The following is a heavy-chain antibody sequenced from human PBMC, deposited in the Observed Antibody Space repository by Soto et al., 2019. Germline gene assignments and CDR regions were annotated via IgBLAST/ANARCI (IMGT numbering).Heavy chain of an antibody. Sequence: GASVKVSCKASGYTFTSYGISWVRQAPGQGLEWMGWISAYNGNTNYAQKLQGRVTMTTDTSTSTAYMELRSLRSDDTAVYYCARVIDIVVVVAAHPLDYWGQGTLVTVSS. J-gene: IGHJ4*02. V-gene: IGHV1-18*01. CDR1: GYTFTSYG. CDR3: ARVIDIVVVVAAHPLDY. D-gene: IGHD2-15*01. CDR2: ISAYNGNT.